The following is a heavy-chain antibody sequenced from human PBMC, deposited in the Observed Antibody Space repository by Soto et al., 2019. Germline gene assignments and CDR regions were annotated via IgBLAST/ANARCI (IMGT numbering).Heavy chain of an antibody. J-gene: IGHJ4*02. CDR2: TYYRSNWRH. D-gene: IGHD6-19*01. Sequence: SQTLSLTCAISGDSVSSNTAAWNWIRSSPSRGLEWLGRTYYRSNWRHDYAVSVKSRITVNPDTSKNHFSLQLNSVTPDDTAVYYCTRGVAGTGFDLWGQGTLVTVSS. V-gene: IGHV6-1*01. CDR1: GDSVSSNTAA. CDR3: TRGVAGTGFDL.